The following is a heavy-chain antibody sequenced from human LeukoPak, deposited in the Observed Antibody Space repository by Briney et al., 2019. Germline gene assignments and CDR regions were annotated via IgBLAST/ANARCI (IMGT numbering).Heavy chain of an antibody. CDR3: AKDLKAHIVVVTAADY. J-gene: IGHJ4*02. CDR2: ISHDGSNK. CDR1: GFTFSSYG. Sequence: GGSLRLSCAASGFTFSSYGMHWVRQAPGKGLEWVAVISHDGSNKYYADSVKGRFTISRDNSKNTLYLQMNSLRAEDTAVYYCAKDLKAHIVVVTAADYWGQGTLVTVSS. D-gene: IGHD2-21*02. V-gene: IGHV3-30*18.